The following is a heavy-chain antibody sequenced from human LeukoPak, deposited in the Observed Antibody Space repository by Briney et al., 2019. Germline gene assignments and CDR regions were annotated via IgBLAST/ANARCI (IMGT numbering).Heavy chain of an antibody. CDR3: ASLWFGELRRGAFDI. D-gene: IGHD3-10*01. J-gene: IGHJ3*02. CDR1: GGSISSYY. V-gene: IGHV4-59*01. CDR2: IYYSGST. Sequence: SETLSLTCTVSGGSISSYYWSWIRQPPGKGLEWIGYIYYSGSTNYNPSLKSRVTISVDTPKNQFSLKLSSVTAADTAVYYCASLWFGELRRGAFDIWGQGTMVTVSS.